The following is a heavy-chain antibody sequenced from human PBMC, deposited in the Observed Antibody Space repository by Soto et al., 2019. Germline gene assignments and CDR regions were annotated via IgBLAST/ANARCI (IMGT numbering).Heavy chain of an antibody. Sequence: SVKVSCKASGGTFSSYAISWVRQAPGQGLEWMGGIIPIFGTANYAQKFQGRVTITADESTSTAYMELSSLRSEDTAVYYCARDRDRQRAEFDYWGQGTLVTVSS. CDR2: IIPIFGTA. CDR3: ARDRDRQRAEFDY. CDR1: GGTFSSYA. V-gene: IGHV1-69*13. J-gene: IGHJ4*02. D-gene: IGHD3-10*01.